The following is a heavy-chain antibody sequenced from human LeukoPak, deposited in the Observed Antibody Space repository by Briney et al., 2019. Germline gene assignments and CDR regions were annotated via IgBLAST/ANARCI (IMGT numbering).Heavy chain of an antibody. Sequence: SSETLSLTCTVSGASISSYYWSWIRQPAGKGLEWIGRIYISGSTNYNPSLKSRVTMSVDTSKNQFSLKLSSVTAADTAVYYCARSWQWLPLDYWSQGTLVTVSS. CDR2: IYISGST. CDR1: GASISSYY. V-gene: IGHV4-4*07. D-gene: IGHD6-19*01. CDR3: ARSWQWLPLDY. J-gene: IGHJ4*02.